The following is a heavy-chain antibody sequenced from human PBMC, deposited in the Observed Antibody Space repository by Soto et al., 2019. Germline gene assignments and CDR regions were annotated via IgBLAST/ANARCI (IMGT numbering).Heavy chain of an antibody. CDR2: ISSSSSYI. CDR1: GFTFSSYS. J-gene: IGHJ4*02. CDR3: AREGVVVPEIHYKTPTYFDF. D-gene: IGHD2-2*01. V-gene: IGHV3-21*01. Sequence: GSLRRSCVASGFTFSSYSMNWVRQAPGKGLEWVSSISSSSSYIYYADSVKGRFTISSDTAKNSLYLQMNSLRTEDTTVYNSAREGVVVPEIHYKTPTYFDFWAQGPLSPVSA.